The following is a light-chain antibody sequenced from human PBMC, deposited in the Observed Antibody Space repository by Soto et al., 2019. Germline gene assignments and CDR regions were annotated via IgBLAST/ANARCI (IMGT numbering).Light chain of an antibody. J-gene: IGLJ3*02. V-gene: IGLV4-69*01. Sequence: QSVLTQSPSASASLGASVKLTCTLSSGHSSYAIAWHQQQPEKGPRYLMKLNSDGSHSKGDGIPDRFSGSSSGAERYLTISSLQSEDEADYYCCSYTDGSSLLFGGGTKLTVL. CDR2: LNSDGSH. CDR1: SGHSSYA. CDR3: CSYTDGSSLL.